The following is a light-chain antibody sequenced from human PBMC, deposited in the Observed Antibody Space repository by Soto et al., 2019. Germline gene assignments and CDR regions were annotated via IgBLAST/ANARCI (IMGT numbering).Light chain of an antibody. CDR3: QQYGNSPQT. CDR1: QSVSSSY. J-gene: IGKJ1*01. Sequence: EIVFALSPGCLCLSPREIDTLSCGASQSVSSSYLAWYQQTPGQAPRLLIYAASSRATGIPDRFSGSGSGTDFTLTISRLEPEDFAVDYCQQYGNSPQTFGQGTKVDIK. V-gene: IGKV3-20*01. CDR2: AAS.